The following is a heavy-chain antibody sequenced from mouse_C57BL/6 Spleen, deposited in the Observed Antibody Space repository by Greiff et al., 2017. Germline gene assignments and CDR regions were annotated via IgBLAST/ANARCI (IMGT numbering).Heavy chain of an antibody. V-gene: IGHV2-2*01. D-gene: IGHD1-1*01. CDR2: IGSDGST. J-gene: IGHJ2*01. CDR1: GFSLTSYG. CDR3: ARSDGLSYFDY. Sequence: QVQLQQSGPGLVQPSQSLSITCTVSGFSLTSYGVHWVRQSPGKGLEWLGGIGSDGSTDYNAAFIARLSISKDNSKNQVFFQMNSLQADDTAIYYCARSDGLSYFDYWGQGTALTVSS.